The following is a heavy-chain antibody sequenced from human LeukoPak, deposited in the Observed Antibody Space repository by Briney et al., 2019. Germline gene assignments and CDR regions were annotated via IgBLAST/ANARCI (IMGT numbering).Heavy chain of an antibody. J-gene: IGHJ4*02. Sequence: GGSLRLSCAASGFTFSSYAMSWVRQAPGKGLEWVSAISGSGGSTYYADSVKGRFTISRDNSKNTLYLQMNSLRAEDTAVYYCAEDRAYGSGIPGYWGQGTLVTVSS. D-gene: IGHD3-10*01. CDR2: ISGSGGST. CDR3: AEDRAYGSGIPGY. CDR1: GFTFSSYA. V-gene: IGHV3-23*01.